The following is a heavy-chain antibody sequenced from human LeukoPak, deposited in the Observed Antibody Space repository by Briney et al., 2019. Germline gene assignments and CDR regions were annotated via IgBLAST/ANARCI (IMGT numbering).Heavy chain of an antibody. D-gene: IGHD3/OR15-3a*01. J-gene: IGHJ6*04. V-gene: IGHV1-8*01. CDR1: GYTFTSYD. CDR3: ARSSTTGYYTHRYYYVMDF. Sequence: GASVNVSYKASGYTFTSYDINWVRQATGQGLEWMGWMNPNSGHTGYAQKFQGRVTMTRNNAKSTAYLELNSLRSEDTAVYFCARSSTTGYYTHRYYYVMDFWGKGTTVTVSS. CDR2: MNPNSGHT.